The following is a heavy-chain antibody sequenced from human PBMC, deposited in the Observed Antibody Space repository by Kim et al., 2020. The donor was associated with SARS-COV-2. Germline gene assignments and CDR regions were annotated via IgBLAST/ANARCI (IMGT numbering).Heavy chain of an antibody. V-gene: IGHV4-39*01. J-gene: IGHJ4*02. CDR3: ARRDGYNTPFDY. D-gene: IGHD5-12*01. Sequence: YTNPSLTSRVTISVGTSQNQFSLRVSSVTAADTAVYYCARRDGYNTPFDYWGQGTLVTVSS.